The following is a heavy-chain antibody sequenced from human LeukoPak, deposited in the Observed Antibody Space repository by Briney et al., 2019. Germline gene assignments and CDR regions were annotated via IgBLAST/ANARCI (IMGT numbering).Heavy chain of an antibody. CDR3: ARAYLPFNYFDY. V-gene: IGHV4-31*03. Sequence: PSQTLSLTCTVSGGSISSGGYYWSWIRQHPGKGLEWIGYIYYSGSTYYNPSLKSRVTISVDTSKNQFSLKLSSVTAADTAVYYCARAYLPFNYFDYWGQGTLVTVSS. CDR1: GGSISSGGYY. J-gene: IGHJ4*02. CDR2: IYYSGST.